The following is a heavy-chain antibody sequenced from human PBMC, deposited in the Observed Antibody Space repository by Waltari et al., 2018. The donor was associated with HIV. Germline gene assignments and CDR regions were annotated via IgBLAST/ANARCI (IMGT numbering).Heavy chain of an antibody. Sequence: QVQLQESGPGLVKPSQTLSLTCTVSGGSISSGSYYWSWIRQPAGKGLEWIGRIYTSGSTNYNPSLKSRVTISVDTSKNQFSLKLSSVTAADTAVYYCARGGEAVEGDYWGQGTLVTVSS. CDR2: IYTSGST. J-gene: IGHJ4*02. CDR1: GGSISSGSYY. CDR3: ARGGEAVEGDY. D-gene: IGHD6-19*01. V-gene: IGHV4-61*02.